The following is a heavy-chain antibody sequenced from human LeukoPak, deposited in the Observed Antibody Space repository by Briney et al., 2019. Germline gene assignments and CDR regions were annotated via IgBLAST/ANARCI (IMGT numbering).Heavy chain of an antibody. CDR1: GGSLSSSSYY. D-gene: IGHD6-13*01. CDR3: ARLIAAAGTYYFDY. CDR2: IYYSGST. J-gene: IGHJ4*02. V-gene: IGHV4-39*01. Sequence: PSETLSLTCTVSGGSLSSSSYYWGWIRQPPGKGLEWIGSIYYSGSTYYNPSLKSRVTISVDTSKNQFSLKLSSVTAADTAVYYCARLIAAAGTYYFDYWGQGTLVTVSS.